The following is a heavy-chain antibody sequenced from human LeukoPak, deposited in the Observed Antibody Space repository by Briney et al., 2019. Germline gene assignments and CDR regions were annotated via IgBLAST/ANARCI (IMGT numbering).Heavy chain of an antibody. V-gene: IGHV3-48*03. CDR3: ARAPGYSSSWYSNYYYYYMDV. CDR1: GFTFSSYE. CDR2: ISSSGSTI. J-gene: IGHJ6*03. Sequence: GGSLRLSCAASGFTFSSYEMNWVRQAPGKGLEWVSYISSSGSTIYYADSVKGRFTISRDNAKNSLYLQMNSLRAEDTAVYYCARAPGYSSSWYSNYYYYYMDVWGKGTTVTISS. D-gene: IGHD6-13*01.